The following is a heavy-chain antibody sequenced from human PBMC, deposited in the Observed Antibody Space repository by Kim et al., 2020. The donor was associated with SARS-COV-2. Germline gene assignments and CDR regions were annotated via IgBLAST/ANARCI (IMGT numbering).Heavy chain of an antibody. J-gene: IGHJ2*01. CDR3: ATALNYYTSVTSYFRYFDL. Sequence: ASVKVSCKVSGYSLSELSIHWVRQAPGKGLEWMGGFDVEDGETIYTQKFQGRVTMTEDTSTDTAYMEVSSLRFEETAVYFCATALNYYTSVTSYFRYFDLWGRGTLVTVSS. CDR1: GYSLSELS. CDR2: FDVEDGET. V-gene: IGHV1-24*01. D-gene: IGHD4-17*01.